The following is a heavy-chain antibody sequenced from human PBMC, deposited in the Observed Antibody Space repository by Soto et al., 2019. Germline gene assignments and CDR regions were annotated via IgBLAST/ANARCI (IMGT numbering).Heavy chain of an antibody. CDR2: IIPIFGTA. J-gene: IGHJ6*02. V-gene: IGHV1-69*06. Sequence: VVVSVPASGGTFQFAASILCRPAPEQGLEWMGGIIPIFGTANYAQKFQGRVTITADKSTSTAYVELSSLRSEDTAVYYCARDLRRPIVVPAAIVSPYGMAVWGQGTTVT. D-gene: IGHD2-2*01. CDR1: GGTFQFAA. CDR3: ARDLRRPIVVPAAIVSPYGMAV.